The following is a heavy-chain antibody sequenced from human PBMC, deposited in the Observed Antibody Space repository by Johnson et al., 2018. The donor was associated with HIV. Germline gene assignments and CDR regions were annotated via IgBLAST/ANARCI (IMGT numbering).Heavy chain of an antibody. CDR2: ISYDGDNE. V-gene: IGHV3-30*18. CDR3: VKEGTTVTTFLVYHI. D-gene: IGHD4-17*01. J-gene: IGHJ3*02. Sequence: QVQLVESGGGVVQPGGSLRLSCTASGFTFRSYAMHWVRQAPGKGLEWVAVISYDGDNEYYADSVKGRFTISRDNSKNTLYLQVNSLRPEDTAVYYCVKEGTTVTTFLVYHIWGQGTRVTVSS. CDR1: GFTFRSYA.